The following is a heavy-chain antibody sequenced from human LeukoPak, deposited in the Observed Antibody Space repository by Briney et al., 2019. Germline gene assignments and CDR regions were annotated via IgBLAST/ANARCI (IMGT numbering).Heavy chain of an antibody. D-gene: IGHD6-13*01. Sequence: GGSLRLSCAASGFTFSSYWMSWVRQAPGKGLEWVANIKQDGSEKYYVDSVKGRFTISRDNSKNTLYLQMNSLRAEDTAVYYCAKVISLGAAGTDEGFDYWGQGTLVTVSS. CDR1: GFTFSSYW. CDR3: AKVISLGAAGTDEGFDY. V-gene: IGHV3-7*03. J-gene: IGHJ4*02. CDR2: IKQDGSEK.